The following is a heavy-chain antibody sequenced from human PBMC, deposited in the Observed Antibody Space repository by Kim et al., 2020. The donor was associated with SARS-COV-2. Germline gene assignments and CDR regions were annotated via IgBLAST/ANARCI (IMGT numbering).Heavy chain of an antibody. CDR3: ATAGRIIMGYFDY. D-gene: IGHD3-10*01. V-gene: IGHV3-23*01. CDR1: GFTFSSSA. J-gene: IGHJ4*02. CDR2: ISGGADST. Sequence: GGSLRLSCAVSGFTFSSSAMSWVRQAPGKGLEWVSSISGGADSTFYADSVKGRFTISRDNPRNTLSLHMNNLRAEDTAVYYCATAGRIIMGYFDYWGQGTLVTVSP.